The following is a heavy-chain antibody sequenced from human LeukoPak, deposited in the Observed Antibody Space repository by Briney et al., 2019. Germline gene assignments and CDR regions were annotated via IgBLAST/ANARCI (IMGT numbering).Heavy chain of an antibody. CDR1: GYTLTELS. CDR3: ATGYWEFRYFDL. D-gene: IGHD3-10*01. V-gene: IGHV1-24*01. J-gene: IGHJ2*01. Sequence: ASVKVSCKVSGYTLTELSMHWVRQAPGKGLEWMGGFDPGDGETIYAQKFQGRVTMTEDTSTDTAYMELSSLRSEDTAVYYCATGYWEFRYFDLWGRGTLVPVSS. CDR2: FDPGDGET.